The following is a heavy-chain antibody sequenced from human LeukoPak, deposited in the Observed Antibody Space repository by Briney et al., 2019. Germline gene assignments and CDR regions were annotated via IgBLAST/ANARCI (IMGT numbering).Heavy chain of an antibody. V-gene: IGHV3-13*04. CDR2: IGSARDT. Sequence: GGSLRLSCAASGFTFSSYDMHWVRQPTGKGLEWVSVIGSARDTYYPGSVRGRFTISRENAKNSLYLQMNSLRAGDTAVYYCARARLSSGYCSGGSCFAFDPWGQGTLVTVSS. J-gene: IGHJ5*02. CDR3: ARARLSSGYCSGGSCFAFDP. D-gene: IGHD2-15*01. CDR1: GFTFSSYD.